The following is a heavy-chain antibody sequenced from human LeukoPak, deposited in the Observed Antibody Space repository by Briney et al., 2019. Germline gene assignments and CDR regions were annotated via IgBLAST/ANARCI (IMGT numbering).Heavy chain of an antibody. V-gene: IGHV3-74*01. CDR2: LNNDGTIT. Sequence: GGSLRLSCAASRFTFTSYWMNWVRQAPGKGLMWAARLNNDGTITSYADSVKGRFTISRDNAKNTVYLQMNSLRVEDTAMYFCASVRLPGDAFDIWGQGTRVTVSS. CDR3: ASVRLPGDAFDI. CDR1: RFTFTSYW. J-gene: IGHJ3*02.